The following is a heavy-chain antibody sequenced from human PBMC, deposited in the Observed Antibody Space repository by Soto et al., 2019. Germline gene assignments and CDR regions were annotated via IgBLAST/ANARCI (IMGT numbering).Heavy chain of an antibody. CDR3: ARGQRFSDWFDP. CDR2: IYSSGST. D-gene: IGHD3-3*01. V-gene: IGHV4-4*07. Sequence: SETLSLTCTVTGGTISGYYWTWIRQSAGGGLEWIGRIYSSGSTNYNPSLKSRVTISLETSMNHFSLRLSSVTAADTAVYYCARGQRFSDWFDPWGQGTLVTVSS. CDR1: GGTISGYY. J-gene: IGHJ5*02.